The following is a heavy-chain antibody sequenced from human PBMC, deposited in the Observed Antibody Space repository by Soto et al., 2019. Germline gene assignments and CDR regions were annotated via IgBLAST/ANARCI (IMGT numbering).Heavy chain of an antibody. CDR3: ARIRTYSRN. CDR2: VKPDGTEK. V-gene: IGHV3-7*03. D-gene: IGHD4-4*01. J-gene: IGHJ4*02. Sequence: GGSLRLSCAASGFSLRDYWMSWVRQAPGKGLEWVANVKPDGTEKNYVDSVKGRFTISXXXXXXSXFXQXXXLRVEDTAVYYCARIRTYSRNWGQGTLVTVSS. CDR1: GFSLRDYW.